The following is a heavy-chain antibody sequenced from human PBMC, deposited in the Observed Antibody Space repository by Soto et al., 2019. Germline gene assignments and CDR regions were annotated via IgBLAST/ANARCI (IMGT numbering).Heavy chain of an antibody. CDR3: AREGYYSGAGSYSPPRYYGMDV. V-gene: IGHV1-18*01. Sequence: QVQLVQSGAEVKKPGSSVKVSCKASGYTFISYGISWVRQAPGQGLEWMGWISAYNDYTNYAQKLKGRVTMTTDTSPRIPYPELRSPRYDDTAVYYCAREGYYSGAGSYSPPRYYGMDVWGQGTTVTVSS. CDR1: GYTFISYG. D-gene: IGHD3-10*01. CDR2: ISAYNDYT. J-gene: IGHJ6*02.